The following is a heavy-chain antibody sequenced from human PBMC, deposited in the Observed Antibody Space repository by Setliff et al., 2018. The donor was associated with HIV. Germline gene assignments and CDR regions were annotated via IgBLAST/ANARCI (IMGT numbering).Heavy chain of an antibody. Sequence: LRLSCAASGLIFSSYEMNWVRQAPGKGLEWISFIGGHGSIIHYADSVKGRFTTSRDNAKNSLYLQMNSLRVDDTAVYYCARAIYHYDTSGPTGWFDPWGQGTLVTVSS. CDR3: ARAIYHYDTSGPTGWFDP. CDR1: GLIFSSYE. CDR2: IGGHGSII. V-gene: IGHV3-48*03. J-gene: IGHJ5*02. D-gene: IGHD3-22*01.